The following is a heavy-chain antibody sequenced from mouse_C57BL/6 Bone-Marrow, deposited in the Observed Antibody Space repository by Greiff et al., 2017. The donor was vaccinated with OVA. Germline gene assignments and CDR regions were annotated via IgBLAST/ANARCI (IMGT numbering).Heavy chain of an antibody. J-gene: IGHJ1*03. CDR1: GYAFSSSW. Sequence: QVQLKESGPELVKPGASVKISCKASGYAFSSSWMNWVKQRPGKGLEWIGRIYPGDGDTNYNGKFKGKATLTADKSSSTAYMQLSSLTSEDSAVYFCARPSDPYFDVWGTGTTVTVSS. CDR2: IYPGDGDT. CDR3: ARPSDPYFDV. V-gene: IGHV1-82*01.